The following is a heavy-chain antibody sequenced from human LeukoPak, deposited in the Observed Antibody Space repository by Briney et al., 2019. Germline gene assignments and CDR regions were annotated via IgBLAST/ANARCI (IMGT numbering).Heavy chain of an antibody. Sequence: SQTLSLTCTVSGGSLSSGDYYWSWIRQPPGKGLEWIAYMYYSGSTYYNPSLKSRVTMSADTSKNQFSLKLSSVTAADTAVYYCARPYYYDSRIDPWGQGILVTVSS. D-gene: IGHD3-22*01. CDR2: MYYSGST. CDR1: GGSLSSGDYY. V-gene: IGHV4-30-4*01. CDR3: ARPYYYDSRIDP. J-gene: IGHJ5*02.